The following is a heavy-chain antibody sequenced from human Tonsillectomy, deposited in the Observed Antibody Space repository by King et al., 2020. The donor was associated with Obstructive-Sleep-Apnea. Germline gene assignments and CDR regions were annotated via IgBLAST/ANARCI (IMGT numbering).Heavy chain of an antibody. CDR1: GFTFSNYW. J-gene: IGHJ4*02. V-gene: IGHV3-7*03. D-gene: IGHD6-6*01. CDR3: ARGLGSSSGITFDY. Sequence: VQLVESGGGLVQPGGSLRLSCAASGFTFSNYWMSWVRQAPGKGLEWVANIKGDGSAKYYVDSVKGRFTSSRDNGKNSLYLQMNSLGADDMAVYYCARGLGSSSGITFDYWGQGTLVTVSS. CDR2: IKGDGSAK.